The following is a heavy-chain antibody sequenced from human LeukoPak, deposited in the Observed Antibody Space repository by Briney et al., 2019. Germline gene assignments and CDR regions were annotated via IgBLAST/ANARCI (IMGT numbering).Heavy chain of an antibody. Sequence: GGSLRLSCAASGFTFSSYGMHWVRQAPGKGLEWVAVIWYDGSNKYYADSVKGRFTISRDNSKNTLYLQMNSLRAEDTAVYYCARDPDYDILTGYYVYWGQGTLVTVSS. CDR3: ARDPDYDILTGYYVY. J-gene: IGHJ4*02. D-gene: IGHD3-9*01. CDR2: IWYDGSNK. V-gene: IGHV3-33*01. CDR1: GFTFSSYG.